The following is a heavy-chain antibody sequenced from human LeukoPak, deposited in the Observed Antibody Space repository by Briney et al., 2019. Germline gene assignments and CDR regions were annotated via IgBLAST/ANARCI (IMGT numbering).Heavy chain of an antibody. V-gene: IGHV3-74*01. CDR2: INNDGSST. CDR3: AKIARPGYSYGYHYFDY. Sequence: VGSLRLSCGASGFTFSSYWMHWVRQAPGQGLVWCSRINNDGSSTSYADSVQGRFTISRDNSKNTLYLQMNSLRAEDTAVYYCAKIARPGYSYGYHYFDYWGQGTPVTVSS. CDR1: GFTFSSYW. D-gene: IGHD5-18*01. J-gene: IGHJ4*02.